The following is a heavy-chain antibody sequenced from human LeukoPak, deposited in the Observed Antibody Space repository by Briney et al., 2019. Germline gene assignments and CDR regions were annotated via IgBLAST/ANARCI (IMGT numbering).Heavy chain of an antibody. J-gene: IGHJ4*02. CDR2: ISPTGSTT. V-gene: IGHV3-74*01. D-gene: IGHD2-8*01. Sequence: GGSLRLSCTASGFSFSGHWMHWARQLPGKGLVWVSRISPTGSTTSYADSVKGRFTVPRDNAKNTLYLQVNNLRAEDTAVYYCATDPAGVGSESYWGQGTLVTVSS. CDR3: ATDPAGVGSESY. CDR1: GFSFSGHW.